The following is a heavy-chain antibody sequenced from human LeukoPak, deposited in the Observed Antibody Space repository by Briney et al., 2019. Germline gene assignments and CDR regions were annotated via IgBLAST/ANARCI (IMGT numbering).Heavy chain of an antibody. D-gene: IGHD3-3*01. CDR2: ISAYNGNT. CDR3: AREGRITIFRVVPDAFDI. J-gene: IGHJ3*02. Sequence: ASVKVSCKASGYTFTGYYMHWVGQAPGQRLEWMGWISAYNGNTNYAQKLQGRVTMTTDTSTSTAYMELRSLRSDDTAVYYCAREGRITIFRVVPDAFDIWGQGTMVTVSS. V-gene: IGHV1-18*04. CDR1: GYTFTGYY.